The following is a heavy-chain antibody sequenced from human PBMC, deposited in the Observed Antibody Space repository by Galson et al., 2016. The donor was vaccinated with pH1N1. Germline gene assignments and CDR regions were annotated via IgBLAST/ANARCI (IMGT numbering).Heavy chain of an antibody. CDR1: GYNFARSW. CDR3: ARQNDYGDYRGDAFDI. Sequence: QSGAEVKKPGESLKISCKGSGYNFARSWIVWVRLMPGKGLEWMGIIWLGGSLIRYKPSFQGQVTISADKSSNIVYLEWSSLKASDTATYYCARQNDYGDYRGDAFDIWGQGTLVTVSS. V-gene: IGHV5-51*01. CDR2: IWLGGSLI. J-gene: IGHJ3*02. D-gene: IGHD4-17*01.